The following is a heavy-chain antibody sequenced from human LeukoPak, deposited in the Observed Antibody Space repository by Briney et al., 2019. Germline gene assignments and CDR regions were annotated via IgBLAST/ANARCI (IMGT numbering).Heavy chain of an antibody. Sequence: PGGSLRLSCAASGFTFSSYEMNWVRQAPEKGLEWVSYISSSGSTIYYADSVKGRFTISRDNAKNSLYLQMNSLRAEDTAVYYCARDSSYYGSGSFPDWGQGTLVTVSS. V-gene: IGHV3-48*03. CDR2: ISSSGSTI. D-gene: IGHD3-10*01. CDR1: GFTFSSYE. CDR3: ARDSSYYGSGSFPD. J-gene: IGHJ4*02.